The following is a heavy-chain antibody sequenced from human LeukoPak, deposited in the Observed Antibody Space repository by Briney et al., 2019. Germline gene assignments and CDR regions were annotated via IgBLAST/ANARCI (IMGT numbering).Heavy chain of an antibody. J-gene: IGHJ5*02. V-gene: IGHV1-46*01. D-gene: IGHD1-26*01. CDR1: GYSFTSHY. CDR3: ARDNSVGDVAWWFDP. Sequence: AAVKVSCKASGYSFTSHYMHWVRQSPGQGLEWLGLINPTGSSTLYAQKFQGRVTMTRDMSTTTDYMELSSLRSDDTAVYYCARDNSVGDVAWWFDPWGQGTLVTVSS. CDR2: INPTGSST.